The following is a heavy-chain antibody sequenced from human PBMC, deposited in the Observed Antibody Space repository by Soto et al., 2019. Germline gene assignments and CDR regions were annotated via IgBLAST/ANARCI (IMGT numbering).Heavy chain of an antibody. CDR2: ISAYNGNT. J-gene: IGHJ6*03. D-gene: IGHD2-8*01. CDR3: ARDRQVMESKDYYYYMDV. V-gene: IGHV1-18*01. Sequence: ASVKISCKASGYTFTSYGIIWLRQAPGQELEWMGWISAYNGNTNYAQNPQGRGTTTTNTSTSTAYMELRSLISDDPAVYYCARDRQVMESKDYYYYMDVWGKGTTVTVSS. CDR1: GYTFTSYG.